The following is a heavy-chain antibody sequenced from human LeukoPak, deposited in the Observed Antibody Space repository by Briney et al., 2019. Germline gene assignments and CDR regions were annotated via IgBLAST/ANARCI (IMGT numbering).Heavy chain of an antibody. D-gene: IGHD6-19*01. CDR2: ISAYNGNT. V-gene: IGHV1-18*01. Sequence: GSVKVSCKASGCTFTSYGISWVRQAPGQGLEWMGWISAYNGNTNYAQKPQGRVTMTTDTSTSTAYMELRSLRSDDTAVYYCARDMDEQWLIREGDAFDIWGQGTMVTVSS. J-gene: IGHJ3*02. CDR1: GCTFTSYG. CDR3: ARDMDEQWLIREGDAFDI.